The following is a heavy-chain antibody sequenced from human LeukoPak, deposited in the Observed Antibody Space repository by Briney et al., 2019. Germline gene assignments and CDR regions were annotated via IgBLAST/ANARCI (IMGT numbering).Heavy chain of an antibody. CDR2: INHSGST. J-gene: IGHJ4*02. D-gene: IGHD2-2*02. V-gene: IGHV4-34*01. CDR3: ARGYCSSTSCYTSTGGDFDY. CDR1: GGSFSGYY. Sequence: SETLSLTCAVYGGSFSGYYWSWIRQPPGKGLEWIGEINHSGSTNYNPSLKSRVTISVDTSKNQFSLKLSSVTAADTAVYYCARGYCSSTSCYTSTGGDFDYWGQGTLVTVSS.